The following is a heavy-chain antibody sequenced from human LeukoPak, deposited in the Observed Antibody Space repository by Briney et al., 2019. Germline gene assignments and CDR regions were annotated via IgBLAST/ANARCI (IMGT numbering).Heavy chain of an antibody. J-gene: IGHJ3*02. CDR3: ARDEYSYGSVDAFDI. V-gene: IGHV3-23*01. CDR1: GLSFRSYA. D-gene: IGHD5-18*01. Sequence: GGSLRLSCAVSGLSFRSYALNWVRQSPGKGLEWVSGISGSGISTYYADSVKGRFTISRDNSKNTLYLQMNSLRVDDTAVYYCARDEYSYGSVDAFDIWGQGTMVTVSS. CDR2: ISGSGIST.